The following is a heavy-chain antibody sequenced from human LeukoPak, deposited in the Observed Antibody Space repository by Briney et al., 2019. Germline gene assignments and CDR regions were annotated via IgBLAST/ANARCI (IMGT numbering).Heavy chain of an antibody. D-gene: IGHD6-13*01. J-gene: IGHJ4*02. CDR3: ARGPLIAAAGTFWLGY. CDR1: GYTFTGYY. V-gene: IGHV1-2*06. CDR2: INPNSGCT. Sequence: GASVKVSCKASGYTFTGYYMHWVRQAPGQGLEWMGRINPNSGCTNDAQKFQGRVTMTRDTSISTAYMELSRLRSDDTAVYYCARGPLIAAAGTFWLGYWGQGTLVTVSS.